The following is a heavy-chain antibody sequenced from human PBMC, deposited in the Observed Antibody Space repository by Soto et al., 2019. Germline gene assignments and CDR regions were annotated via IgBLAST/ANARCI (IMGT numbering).Heavy chain of an antibody. J-gene: IGHJ6*02. CDR1: GGSFNGYY. CDR2: INHSGST. Sequence: SETLSLTCAVYGGSFNGYYWSWIRQPPGKGLEWIGEINHSGSTNYNPSLKSRVTISVDTSKNQFYLKLSSVTAADTAVYYCARVGVVVPDAIRAKNGAYYYPSYGMDVWGQGTKVTVSS. D-gene: IGHD2-2*01. V-gene: IGHV4-34*01. CDR3: ARVGVVVPDAIRAKNGAYYYPSYGMDV.